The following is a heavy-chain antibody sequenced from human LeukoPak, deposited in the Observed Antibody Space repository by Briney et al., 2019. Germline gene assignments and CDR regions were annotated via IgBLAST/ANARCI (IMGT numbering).Heavy chain of an antibody. CDR2: ISGSGGST. Sequence: GGSLRLSCAASGFTVRSNYMSWVCQAPGKGLEWASAISGSGGSTYYADSVKGRFTISRDNSKNTLYLQMNSLRAVDTAVYYCANEDTAMSYFDYCGQGTLVTVSS. CDR3: ANEDTAMSYFDY. J-gene: IGHJ4*02. CDR1: GFTVRSNY. V-gene: IGHV3-23*01. D-gene: IGHD5-18*01.